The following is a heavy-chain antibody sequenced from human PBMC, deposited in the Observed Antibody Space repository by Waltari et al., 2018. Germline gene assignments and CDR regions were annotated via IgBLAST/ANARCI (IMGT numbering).Heavy chain of an antibody. V-gene: IGHV1-8*01. J-gene: IGHJ3*02. CDR1: GYTFITYD. D-gene: IGHD3-16*02. CDR2: VTTKSGHA. Sequence: QVQLVQSGAEVKKPGASVNVSCKASGYTFITYDINWVRQAPGQGREWMGWVTTKSGHAGYSQRFQGRVTMTRETSTSTAYMEMSSLRSEDTAVYYCARIISGSYPSSDAFDIWGQGTRVTVSS. CDR3: ARIISGSYPSSDAFDI.